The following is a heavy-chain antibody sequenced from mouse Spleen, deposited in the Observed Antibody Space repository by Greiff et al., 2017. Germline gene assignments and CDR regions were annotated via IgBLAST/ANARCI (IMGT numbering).Heavy chain of an antibody. V-gene: IGHV1-19*01. CDR2: INPYNGGT. D-gene: IGHD2-3*01. J-gene: IGHJ4*01. CDR3: ARRGGYSYAMDY. CDR1: GYTFTDYY. Sequence: EVKLVESGPVLVKPGASVKMSCKASGYTFTDYYMNWVKQSHGKSLEWIGVINPYNGGTSYNQKFKGKATLTVDKSSSTAYMELNSLTSEDSAVYYCARRGGYSYAMDYWGQGTSVTVSS.